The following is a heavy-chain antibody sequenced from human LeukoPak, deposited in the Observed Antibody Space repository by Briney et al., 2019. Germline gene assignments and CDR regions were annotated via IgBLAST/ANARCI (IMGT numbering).Heavy chain of an antibody. CDR3: ARVVLGGYYYVPDAFDI. CDR1: GYTFTTYG. D-gene: IGHD3-22*01. Sequence: GASVKVSCKASGYTFTTYGISWVRQAPGQGLEWMGWISPYNGNTKYARKFQGRVTMTTDTSTSTAYMELRSLRSDDTAVYYCARVVLGGYYYVPDAFDIWGQGTMVTVSS. J-gene: IGHJ3*02. V-gene: IGHV1-18*01. CDR2: ISPYNGNT.